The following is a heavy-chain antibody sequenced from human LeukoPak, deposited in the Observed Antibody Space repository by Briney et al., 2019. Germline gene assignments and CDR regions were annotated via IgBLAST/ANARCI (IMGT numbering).Heavy chain of an antibody. J-gene: IGHJ3*02. CDR1: GFTFSSYA. V-gene: IGHV3-15*01. CDR2: IKNKIDGGTT. CDR3: TTTRQAFDI. Sequence: GRSLRLSCAASGFTFSSYAMHWVRQAPGKGLEWVGRIKNKIDGGTTDYAAPVKDRFTISRDDSKNTLYLQINSLKTEDTAVYYCTTTRQAFDIWGQGTMVTVSS.